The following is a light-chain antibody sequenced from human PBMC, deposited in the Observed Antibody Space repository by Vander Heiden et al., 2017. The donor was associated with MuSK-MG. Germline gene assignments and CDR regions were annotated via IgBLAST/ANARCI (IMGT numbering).Light chain of an antibody. J-gene: IGLJ3*02. CDR2: ADS. Sequence: CVLTQPPSVSVAPGQTARITCGGYYIVSKSVHCYQHKAGPAPVLVVYADSDRHSGIPEQFSGSKSGTTATLTTSRVEAEDEADYYCQVWDASSDHVVFGGGTKLTVL. CDR3: QVWDASSDHVV. V-gene: IGLV3-21*02. CDR1: YIVSKS.